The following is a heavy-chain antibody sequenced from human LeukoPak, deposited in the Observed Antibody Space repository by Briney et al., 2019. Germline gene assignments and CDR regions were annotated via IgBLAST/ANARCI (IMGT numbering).Heavy chain of an antibody. D-gene: IGHD6-13*01. J-gene: IGHJ4*02. CDR1: GYTFTSFG. CDR3: ARDLAGAAAGTIPLFDY. V-gene: IGHV1-18*01. CDR2: ISAYNGNT. Sequence: GASVKVSCKASGYTFTSFGINWMRQAPGQGLEWMGWISAYNGNTNSAQKLQGRVTMTTDTSTSTAHMELRSLRSDDTAVYYCARDLAGAAAGTIPLFDYWGQGTLVTVSS.